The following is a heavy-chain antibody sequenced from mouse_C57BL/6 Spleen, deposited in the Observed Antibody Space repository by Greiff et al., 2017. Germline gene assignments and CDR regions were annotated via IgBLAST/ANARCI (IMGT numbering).Heavy chain of an antibody. CDR2: IYPGDGDT. J-gene: IGHJ4*01. D-gene: IGHD1-1*02. Sequence: VQLQQSGAELVKPGASVKISCKASGYAFSSYWMNWVKQRPGKGLEWIGQIYPGDGDTNYNGKFKGKATLTADKSSSTAYMQLSSLTSEDSAVYFCARSGTMRAMDYGGQGTSVTVSS. CDR3: ARSGTMRAMDY. CDR1: GYAFSSYW. V-gene: IGHV1-80*01.